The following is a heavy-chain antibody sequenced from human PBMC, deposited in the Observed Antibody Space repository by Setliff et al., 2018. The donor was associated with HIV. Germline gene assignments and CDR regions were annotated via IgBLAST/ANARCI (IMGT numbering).Heavy chain of an antibody. D-gene: IGHD3-10*01. CDR2: IGTYNGDT. CDR3: AREGLWFGDRGYYMDV. Sequence: GASVKVSCKASGYTFTSSGITWVRQAPGQGLEWMGWIGTYNGDTNYAQKFQGRVTMTTDTSTSTAYMELRSLISDDTAVYYCAREGLWFGDRGYYMDVWGTGTAGTVSS. J-gene: IGHJ6*03. CDR1: GYTFTSSG. V-gene: IGHV1-18*01.